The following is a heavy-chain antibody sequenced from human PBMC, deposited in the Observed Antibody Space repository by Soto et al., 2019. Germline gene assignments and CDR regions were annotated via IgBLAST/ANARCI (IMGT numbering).Heavy chain of an antibody. CDR2: IDPSDSYT. V-gene: IGHV5-10-1*01. CDR3: ARDPTYGDMTGTFDY. CDR1: GYSFTSYW. Sequence: PGESLKISCKGSGYSFTSYWISWVRQMPGKGLEWMGRIDPSDSYTNYSPSFQGHVTISRDNAKNSLYLQMNSLRAEDTAVYYCARDPTYGDMTGTFDYWGQGTLVTVSS. J-gene: IGHJ4*02. D-gene: IGHD4-17*01.